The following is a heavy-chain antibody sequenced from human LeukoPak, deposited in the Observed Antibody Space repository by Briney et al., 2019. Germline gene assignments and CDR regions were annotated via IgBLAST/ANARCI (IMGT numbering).Heavy chain of an antibody. CDR2: IWYDASNK. Sequence: GGSLRLSCATSKFTFNNYDMHWVRQAPGKGLEWVTFIWYDASNKYYAESVKGRFTISRDNSRNTVFLQMNSLRAEDTAIYYCATDISTHYFGSWGQGTLVTVSS. V-gene: IGHV3-33*08. D-gene: IGHD3-9*01. CDR3: ATDISTHYFGS. J-gene: IGHJ4*02. CDR1: KFTFNNYD.